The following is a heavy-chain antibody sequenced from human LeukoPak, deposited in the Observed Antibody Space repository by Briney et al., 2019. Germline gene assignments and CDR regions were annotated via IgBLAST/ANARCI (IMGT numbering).Heavy chain of an antibody. CDR3: AKVLGVRGGKRLAFDI. CDR2: IRGSGGST. D-gene: IGHD3-10*01. V-gene: IGHV3-23*01. Sequence: GGSLRLSCAASGFTFSSYAMSWVRQAPGKGLEWVSAIRGSGGSTYYADSVKGRFTISRDNSKNTLYLQMNSLRAEDTAVYYCAKVLGVRGGKRLAFDIWGQGTMVTVSS. CDR1: GFTFSSYA. J-gene: IGHJ3*02.